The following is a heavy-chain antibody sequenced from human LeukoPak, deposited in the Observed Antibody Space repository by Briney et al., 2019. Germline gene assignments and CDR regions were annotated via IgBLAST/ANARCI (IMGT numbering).Heavy chain of an antibody. D-gene: IGHD4-23*01. Sequence: PSETLSLTCTVSGGSISSDYWSWIRQPAGKGLEWIGRIYASGSTNYNPSLKSRVTMSVDTSKNQFSLKLSSVSAADTAVYYCATTGGKSLHPGGYWGQGTLVTVSS. V-gene: IGHV4-4*07. J-gene: IGHJ4*02. CDR2: IYASGST. CDR1: GGSISSDY. CDR3: ATTGGKSLHPGGY.